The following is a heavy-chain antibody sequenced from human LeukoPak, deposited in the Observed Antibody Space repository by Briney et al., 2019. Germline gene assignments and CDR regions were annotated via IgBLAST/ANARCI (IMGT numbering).Heavy chain of an antibody. J-gene: IGHJ4*02. V-gene: IGHV3-7*03. CDR2: INQDGSEK. CDR1: GLTFSRYW. Sequence: GGSLRLSCAASGLTFSRYWLTWVRQAPGKGLEWVANINQDGSEKNYVDSVKGRFTIARDNAKSSLYMQMNSLRDEDTAVYHCVSRGCTANACFVSSFNCFDHWGQGSLVTVSS. CDR3: VSRGCTANACFVSSFNCFDH. D-gene: IGHD2-8*02.